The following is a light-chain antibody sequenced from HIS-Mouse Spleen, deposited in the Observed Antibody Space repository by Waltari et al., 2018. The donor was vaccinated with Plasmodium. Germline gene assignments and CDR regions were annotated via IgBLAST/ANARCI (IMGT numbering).Light chain of an antibody. CDR1: SSDVGGSHY. V-gene: IGLV2-11*01. CDR2: DFN. Sequence: QSALTQPRSVSGSPGQSVTISCTGTSSDVGGSHYVSWYQQHPGQAPKLMIYDFNKRPSGVPDRLSGSKSGNTASLTISGLQAEDEADYYCCSYAGSYTLVFGGGTKLTVL. J-gene: IGLJ2*01. CDR3: CSYAGSYTLV.